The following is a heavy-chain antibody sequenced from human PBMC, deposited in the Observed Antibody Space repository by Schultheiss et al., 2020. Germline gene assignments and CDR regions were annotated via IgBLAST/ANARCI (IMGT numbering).Heavy chain of an antibody. CDR2: INPSGGST. CDR3: ARDWGIGYYFDY. D-gene: IGHD7-27*01. V-gene: IGHV1-46*01. CDR1: GYTFSDHY. J-gene: IGHJ4*02. Sequence: ASVKVSCRTSGYTFSDHYIHWVRQAPGQGLEWMGIINPSGGSTSYAQKFQGRVTMTRDTSTSTVYMELSSLRSDDTAVYYCARDWGIGYYFDYWGQGTLVTVSS.